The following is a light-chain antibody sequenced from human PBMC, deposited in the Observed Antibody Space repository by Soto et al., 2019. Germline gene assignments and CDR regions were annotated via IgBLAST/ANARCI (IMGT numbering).Light chain of an antibody. CDR3: HQYNTYLWT. Sequence: DIQMTQSPSTLSASVGDRVMIVCRASQSIGSWLAWYQQKPGKAPKLLIYKASSLESGVPSRFSGSGSGTEFTLTIRSLQPDDFATYYCHQYNTYLWTFGQGTKVDIK. CDR1: QSIGSW. J-gene: IGKJ1*01. V-gene: IGKV1-5*03. CDR2: KAS.